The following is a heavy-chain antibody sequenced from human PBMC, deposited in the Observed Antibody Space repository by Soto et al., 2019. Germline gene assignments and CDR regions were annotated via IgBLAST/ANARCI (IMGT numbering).Heavy chain of an antibody. D-gene: IGHD3-9*01. CDR1: GFTFSYSG. J-gene: IGHJ4*02. CDR3: ARDADTTGHYSHFDL. Sequence: QVQLLKLGEGLAQPGGSLKLSVAASGFTFSYSGFHWARQAPGKGLEWVAVMHTGGNEKYYVDSVKGRFTVSRDDSRNMVYLEMSGLRAEDTAEYFCARDADTTGHYSHFDLWGRGALVAVS. CDR2: MHTGGNEK. V-gene: IGHV3-33*08.